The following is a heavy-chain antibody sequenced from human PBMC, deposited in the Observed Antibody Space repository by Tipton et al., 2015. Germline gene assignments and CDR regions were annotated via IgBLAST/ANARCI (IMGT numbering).Heavy chain of an antibody. CDR2: LYYCGNT. CDR1: GGSVCNGNFY. Sequence: TLSLTCTVSGGSVCNGNFYWTWIRQPPGKSLEWIGHLYYCGNTNYSPSLKSRVTISVDTPKNQFSLKLSSVTAADTAVYYCARGVKRDSYGKGGRFDPWGQGNLVTVSS. D-gene: IGHD5-18*01. V-gene: IGHV4-61*01. CDR3: ARGVKRDSYGKGGRFDP. J-gene: IGHJ5*02.